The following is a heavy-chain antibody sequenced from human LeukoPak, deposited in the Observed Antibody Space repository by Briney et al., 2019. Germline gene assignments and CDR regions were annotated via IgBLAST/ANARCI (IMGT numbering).Heavy chain of an antibody. D-gene: IGHD3-10*01. CDR1: GDSVSSNSAA. CDR2: TYYRPKWYN. J-gene: IGHJ3*02. CDR3: ARAPTGRLLWFGELPEPRTRDAFDI. V-gene: IGHV6-1*01. Sequence: SQTLSLTCAISGDSVSSNSAAWNWIRQSPSRGLEWLGRTYYRPKWYNDYAVSVKSRITINPDTSKNQFSLQLNSVTPEDTAVYYCARAPTGRLLWFGELPEPRTRDAFDIWGQGTMVTVSS.